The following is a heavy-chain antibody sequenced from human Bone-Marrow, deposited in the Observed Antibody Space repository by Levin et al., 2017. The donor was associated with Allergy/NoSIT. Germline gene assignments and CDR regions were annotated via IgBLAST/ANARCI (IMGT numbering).Heavy chain of an antibody. D-gene: IGHD3-3*01. CDR2: ISGSGGST. CDR1: GFTFSSYA. J-gene: IGHJ4*02. CDR3: AKVGAPIHFDY. Sequence: GESLKISCAASGFTFSSYAMSWVRQAPGKGLEWVSAISGSGGSTYYADSVKGRFTISRDNSKNTLYLQMNSLRAEDTAVYYCAKVGAPIHFDYWGQGTLVTVSS. V-gene: IGHV3-23*01.